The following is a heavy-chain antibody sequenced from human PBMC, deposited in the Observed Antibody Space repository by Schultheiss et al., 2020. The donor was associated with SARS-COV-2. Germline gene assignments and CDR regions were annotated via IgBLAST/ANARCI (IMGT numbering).Heavy chain of an antibody. D-gene: IGHD3-3*01. V-gene: IGHV3-30*04. CDR1: GFTFSDYA. Sequence: GGSLRLSCAASGFTFSDYAMHWVRQAPGKGLEWLAVISYDGSSKYYADSVKGRLTISRDNSKNTLHLQMNSLRGEDTAVYYCARDLGFWSGYYRKYFYGMDVWGQGTTVTVSS. CDR3: ARDLGFWSGYYRKYFYGMDV. CDR2: ISYDGSSK. J-gene: IGHJ6*02.